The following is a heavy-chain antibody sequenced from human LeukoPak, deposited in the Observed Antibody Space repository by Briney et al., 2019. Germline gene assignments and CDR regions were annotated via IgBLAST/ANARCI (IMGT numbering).Heavy chain of an antibody. CDR3: ARGYYDYVWGSYRSEYFQH. CDR2: INHSGST. Sequence: PSETLSLTCAVYGGSFSGYYWSWIRQPPGKGLEWIGEINHSGSTNYNPSLKSRVTISVDTSKNQFSLKLSSVAAADTAVYYCARGYYDYVWGSYRSEYFQHWGQGTLVTVSS. CDR1: GGSFSGYY. D-gene: IGHD3-16*02. J-gene: IGHJ1*01. V-gene: IGHV4-34*01.